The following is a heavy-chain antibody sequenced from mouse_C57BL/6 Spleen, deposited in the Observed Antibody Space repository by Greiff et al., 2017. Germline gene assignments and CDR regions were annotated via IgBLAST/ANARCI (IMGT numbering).Heavy chain of an antibody. CDR3: ARGAADYDY. Sequence: VKVVESGPELVKPGASVKISCKASGYAFSSSWMNWVKQRPGKGLEWIGRIYPGDGDTNYNGKFKGKATLTADKSSSTAYMQLSSLTSEDSAVYFCARGAADYDYWGQGTTLTVSS. J-gene: IGHJ2*01. V-gene: IGHV1-82*01. D-gene: IGHD2-4*01. CDR2: IYPGDGDT. CDR1: GYAFSSSW.